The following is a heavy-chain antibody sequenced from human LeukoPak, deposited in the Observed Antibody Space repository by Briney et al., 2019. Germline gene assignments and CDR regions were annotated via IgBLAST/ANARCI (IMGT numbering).Heavy chain of an antibody. V-gene: IGHV4-39*07. D-gene: IGHD2-21*02. CDR3: ARGWVDIVVVTAKTFDY. Sequence: SETLSLTCTVSGGSISSSSYYWGWIRQPPGTGLEWIGEINHSGSTNYNPSLKSRVTISVDTSKNQFSLKLSSVTAADTAVYYCARGWVDIVVVTAKTFDYWGQGTLVTVSS. CDR2: INHSGST. CDR1: GGSISSSSYY. J-gene: IGHJ4*02.